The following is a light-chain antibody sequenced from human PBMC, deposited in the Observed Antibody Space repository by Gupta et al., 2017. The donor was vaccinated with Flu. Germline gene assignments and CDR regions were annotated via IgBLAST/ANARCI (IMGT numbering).Light chain of an antibody. CDR3: QQTYDIPWT. CDR2: ASS. J-gene: IGKJ1*01. V-gene: IGKV1-39*01. Sequence: PSFPSASVGDRVTITCRAGQIIYRKLKWYPPKPGKAPNPLIYASSPLQSGVPSRFSGSGSWSDFTLPLRNLKTEDFSTYYCQQTYDIPWTFGQGTRV. CDR1: QIIYRK.